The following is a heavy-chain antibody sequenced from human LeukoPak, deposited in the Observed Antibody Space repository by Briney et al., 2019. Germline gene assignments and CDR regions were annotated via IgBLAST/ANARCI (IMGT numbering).Heavy chain of an antibody. CDR3: TREGSQLCPDY. V-gene: IGHV3-49*03. D-gene: IGHD2-2*01. CDR1: GFTFSSYA. CDR2: IRSKAYGGTT. Sequence: PGGSLRLSCAASGFTFSSYAMSWFRQAPGKGLEWVGFIRSKAYGGTTEYAASVKGRFTISRDDSKSIAYLQMNSLKTEDTAVYYCTREGSQLCPDYWGQGTLVTVSS. J-gene: IGHJ4*02.